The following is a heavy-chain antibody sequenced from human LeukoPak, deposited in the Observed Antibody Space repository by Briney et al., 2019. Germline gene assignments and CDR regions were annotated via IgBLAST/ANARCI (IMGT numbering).Heavy chain of an antibody. D-gene: IGHD3-9*01. CDR1: GFTFSSYS. V-gene: IGHV3-21*01. Sequence: GGSLRLSCAASGFTFSSYSMNWVRQAPGKGLEWVSSISSSSSYIYYADSVKGRFNISRDNAKNSLYLQMNSLRAEDTAVYYCARESTISGENYWGQGTLVTVSS. CDR3: ARESTISGENY. J-gene: IGHJ4*02. CDR2: ISSSSSYI.